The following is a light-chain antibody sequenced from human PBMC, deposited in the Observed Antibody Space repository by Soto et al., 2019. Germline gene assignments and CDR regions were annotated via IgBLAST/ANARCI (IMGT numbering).Light chain of an antibody. CDR1: QSLLYSDGKTL. Sequence: DIVLTQSPLSLSVTPGQPASISCKSSQSLLYSDGKTLLYWYLQKPGQPPHLLIYEVSNRFSGVPHRFSSNGLCSAFTLKLSRVDAEDVGFYYCMQSLQRPYIFGQGTRLEIK. V-gene: IGKV2D-29*01. CDR3: MQSLQRPYI. CDR2: EVS. J-gene: IGKJ2*01.